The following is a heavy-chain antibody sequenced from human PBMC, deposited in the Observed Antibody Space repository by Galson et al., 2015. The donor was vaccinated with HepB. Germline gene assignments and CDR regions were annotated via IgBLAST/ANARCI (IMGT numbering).Heavy chain of an antibody. CDR1: GFTFSSYA. D-gene: IGHD3-16*02. V-gene: IGHV3-30-3*01. Sequence: SLRLSCAASGFTFSSYAMHWVRQAPGKGLEWVAVISYDGSNKYYADSVKGRFTISRDNSKNTLYLQMNSLRAEDTAVYYCARGGPGDYVWGSYRFGAFEIWGQGTMVTVSS. J-gene: IGHJ3*02. CDR2: ISYDGSNK. CDR3: ARGGPGDYVWGSYRFGAFEI.